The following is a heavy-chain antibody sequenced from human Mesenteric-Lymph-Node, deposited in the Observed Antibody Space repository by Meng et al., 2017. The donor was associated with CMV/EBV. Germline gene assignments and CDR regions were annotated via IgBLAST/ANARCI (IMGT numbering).Heavy chain of an antibody. CDR2: TSDDGRDK. CDR3: ARLAAAGTTSGSYFDS. D-gene: IGHD6-13*01. CDR1: GFTFSTFA. V-gene: IGHV3-30-3*02. J-gene: IGHJ4*02. Sequence: GESLKISCAASGFTFSTFAMHWVRQAPGKGLEWVAVTSDDGRDKYYVDSVKGRFTISRDNSNNTLYLQMNSLRAEDSAVYYCARLAAAGTTSGSYFDSWGQGTLVTVSS.